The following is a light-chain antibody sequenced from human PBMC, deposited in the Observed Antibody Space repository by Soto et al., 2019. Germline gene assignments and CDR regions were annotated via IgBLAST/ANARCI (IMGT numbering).Light chain of an antibody. CDR2: GAS. CDR1: HSVSSSY. Sequence: EIVLTQSPGTLSLSPGERATLSCRASHSVSSSYLAWYQQKPGQAPRLLIYGASNRATGIPARFSGSGSGTDFALTITSLELEDFAVYDCQQRSNWPPLTFGQGTRLEIK. CDR3: QQRSNWPPLT. V-gene: IGKV3-11*01. J-gene: IGKJ5*01.